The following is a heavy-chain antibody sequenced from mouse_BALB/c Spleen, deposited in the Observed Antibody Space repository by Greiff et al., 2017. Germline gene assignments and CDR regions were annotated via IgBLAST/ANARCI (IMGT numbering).Heavy chain of an antibody. CDR1: GFTFSSYA. CDR2: ISSGGST. CDR3: ARGANGNYWFAY. Sequence: EVLLVESGAGLVKPGRSLKLSCAASGFTFSSYAMSWVRQTPEQRLEWVASISSGGSTYYSDSVMGRFTISRDNAKNILYLQMSRLRSEDTAMYYCARGANGNYWFAYWGQGTLVTVSA. V-gene: IGHV5-6-5*01. D-gene: IGHD2-1*01. J-gene: IGHJ3*01.